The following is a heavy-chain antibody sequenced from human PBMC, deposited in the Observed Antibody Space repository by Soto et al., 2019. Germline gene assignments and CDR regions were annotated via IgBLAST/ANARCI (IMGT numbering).Heavy chain of an antibody. Sequence: PSETLSLTCTVSGGSISSYYWSWIRQPPGKGLEWMGYIYYSGSTNYNPSLKSRVTISVDTSKNQFSLKLSSVTAADTAVYYCARANTIFGVLFPQPQHWGQGTLVTVSS. D-gene: IGHD3-3*01. J-gene: IGHJ1*01. CDR3: ARANTIFGVLFPQPQH. CDR2: IYYSGST. V-gene: IGHV4-59*01. CDR1: GGSISSYY.